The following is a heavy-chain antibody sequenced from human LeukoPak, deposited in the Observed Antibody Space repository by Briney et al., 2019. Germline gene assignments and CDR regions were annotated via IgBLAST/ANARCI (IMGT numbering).Heavy chain of an antibody. V-gene: IGHV4-30-4*01. J-gene: IGHJ4*02. D-gene: IGHD3-22*01. CDR3: ARGPDSGGYYYFDY. CDR2: IYHSGST. CDR1: GGSISSGDYY. Sequence: SETLSLTCTVSGGSISSGDYYWSWIRQPPGKGLEWIGYIYHSGSTHFNPSLKSRVTISVDTSKNQFSLKLSSVTAADTAVYFCARGPDSGGYYYFDYWGQGTLVTVSS.